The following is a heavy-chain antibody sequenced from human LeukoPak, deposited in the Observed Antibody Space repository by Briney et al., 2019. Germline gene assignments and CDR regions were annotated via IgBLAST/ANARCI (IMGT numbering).Heavy chain of an antibody. CDR3: ARDGELGYCSGGSCRTYYFDY. CDR1: GFTFSSYS. V-gene: IGHV3-21*01. J-gene: IGHJ4*02. Sequence: GGSLRLSCAASGFTFSSYSMNWVRQAPGKGLEWVSSISSSSSYIYYADSVKGRFTISRDNAKNSLYLQMNSLRAEDTAVYYCARDGELGYCSGGSCRTYYFDYWGQGTLVTVSS. CDR2: ISSSSSYI. D-gene: IGHD2-15*01.